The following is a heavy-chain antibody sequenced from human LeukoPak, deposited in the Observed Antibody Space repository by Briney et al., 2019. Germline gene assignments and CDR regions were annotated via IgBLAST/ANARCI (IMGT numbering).Heavy chain of an antibody. V-gene: IGHV1-18*01. D-gene: IGHD1-26*01. CDR2: ISTYNGHT. CDR1: GYTFTSYG. Sequence: RASVKVSCKASGYTFTSYGISWLRQAPGQGLEWMGWISTYNGHTNYAQKLQGRVTMTTDTSTSTAYMELRNLRSDDTAVYYCARGGRWELPRPYAFDIWGQGTMVTVSS. CDR3: ARGGRWELPRPYAFDI. J-gene: IGHJ3*02.